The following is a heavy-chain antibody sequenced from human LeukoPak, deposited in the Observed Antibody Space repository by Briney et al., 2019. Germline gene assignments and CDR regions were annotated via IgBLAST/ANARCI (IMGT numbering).Heavy chain of an antibody. CDR2: INPNSGGT. CDR1: GYTFTGYY. V-gene: IGHV1-2*02. CDR3: ARGDASSGDYFEY. D-gene: IGHD6-19*01. J-gene: IGHJ4*02. Sequence: ASVKVSCKASGYTFTGYYMHWVRQARGQGLEWMGWINPNSGGTNYAQNFLGRVTMTRDTSISTAYMELSRLRSDDTAVYYCARGDASSGDYFEYWGQGTLVTVSS.